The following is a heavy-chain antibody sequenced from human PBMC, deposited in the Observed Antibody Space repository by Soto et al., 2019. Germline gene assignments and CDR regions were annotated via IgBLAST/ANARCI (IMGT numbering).Heavy chain of an antibody. Sequence: GGSLRLSCAASGFTFSSYGMHWVRQAPGKGLEWVAVIWYDGSNKYYADSVKGRFTISRDNSKNTLYLQMNSLRAEDTAVYYCARDLSAHYYYDSSGYLDYWGQGTLVTVSS. CDR3: ARDLSAHYYYDSSGYLDY. J-gene: IGHJ4*02. CDR1: GFTFSSYG. D-gene: IGHD3-22*01. V-gene: IGHV3-33*01. CDR2: IWYDGSNK.